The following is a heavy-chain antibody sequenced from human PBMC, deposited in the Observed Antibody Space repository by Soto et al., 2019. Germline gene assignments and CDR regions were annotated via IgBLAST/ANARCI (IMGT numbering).Heavy chain of an antibody. CDR2: IYYSGST. CDR1: GGSISSSSYY. CDR3: ASYSGYDHDY. J-gene: IGHJ4*02. D-gene: IGHD5-12*01. V-gene: IGHV4-39*01. Sequence: SETLSLTCTVSGGSISSSSYYWGWIRQPPGKGLEWIGSIYYSGSTYYNPSLKSRVTISVDTSKNQFSLKLSSVTAADTAVYYCASYSGYDHDYWGQGTLVTVSS.